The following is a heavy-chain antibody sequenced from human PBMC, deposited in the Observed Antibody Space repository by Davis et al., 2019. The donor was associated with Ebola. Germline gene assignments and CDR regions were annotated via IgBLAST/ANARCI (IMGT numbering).Heavy chain of an antibody. CDR3: ARGKYQLPRRGWFDP. V-gene: IGHV4-39*07. CDR1: GGSISSSSYY. CDR2: INHSGST. Sequence: MPSETLSLTCTVSGGSISSSSYYWSWIRQPPGKGLEWIGEINHSGSTNYNPSLKSRVTISVDTSKNQFSLKLSSVTAADTAVYYCARGKYQLPRRGWFDPWGQGTLVIVSS. J-gene: IGHJ5*02. D-gene: IGHD2-2*01.